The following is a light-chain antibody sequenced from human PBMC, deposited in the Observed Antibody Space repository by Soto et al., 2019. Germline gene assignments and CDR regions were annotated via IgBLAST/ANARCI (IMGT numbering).Light chain of an antibody. Sequence: QSVLTQPPSVSGTPGQRVTISCSGSSSNIGTNVVNWYQQLPGTDPKLLIFNNNNRPSGVPDRFSGSKSGSSASLAISGLLSEDEADYYCAGWDESMSGPVFGGGTKVTVL. CDR1: SSNIGTNV. CDR2: NNN. V-gene: IGLV1-44*01. CDR3: AGWDESMSGPV. J-gene: IGLJ3*02.